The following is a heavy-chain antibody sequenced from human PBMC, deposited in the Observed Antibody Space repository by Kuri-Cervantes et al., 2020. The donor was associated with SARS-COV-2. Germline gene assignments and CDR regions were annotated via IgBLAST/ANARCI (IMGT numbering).Heavy chain of an antibody. D-gene: IGHD1-1*01. CDR1: GYTFTGYY. CDR3: ASSLEPYRDRYYYGMDV. V-gene: IGHV1-2*04. Sequence: ASVKVSCKASGYTFTGYYMHWVRQAPGQGLEWMGWINPNSGGTNYAQKFQGWVTMTRDTSISTAYMELSRLRSDDTAVYYRASSLEPYRDRYYYGMDVWGQGTTVTVSS. CDR2: INPNSGGT. J-gene: IGHJ6*02.